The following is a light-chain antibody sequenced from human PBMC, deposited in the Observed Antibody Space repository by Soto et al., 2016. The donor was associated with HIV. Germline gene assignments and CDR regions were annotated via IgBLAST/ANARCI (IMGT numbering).Light chain of an antibody. V-gene: IGKV1-27*01. Sequence: DIQMTQSPSSLSGSIGDRVSITCRASQDIYNYLAWYQQKPGKVPRLLISAAMNLESGVPSRFRGSGSGTEFTLTITSLQPEDIATYYCQKYNGXITFG. CDR2: AAM. CDR3: QKYNGXIT. CDR1: QDIYNY. J-gene: IGKJ4*01.